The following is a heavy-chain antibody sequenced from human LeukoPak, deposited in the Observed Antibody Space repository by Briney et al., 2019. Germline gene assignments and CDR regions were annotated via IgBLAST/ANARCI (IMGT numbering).Heavy chain of an antibody. CDR3: AKDRGYDFSYGMDD. V-gene: IGHV3-33*06. CDR1: GFTLSSYG. Sequence: GGSLRLSCAVSGFTLSSYGMHWVRQAPGKGLEWVAIIYSDESNKYYADSVRGRFTISRDNSKNTLYLQMNSLRVDDTAVYFCAKDRGYDFSYGMDDWGQGTTVIVSS. D-gene: IGHD5-12*01. CDR2: IYSDESNK. J-gene: IGHJ6*02.